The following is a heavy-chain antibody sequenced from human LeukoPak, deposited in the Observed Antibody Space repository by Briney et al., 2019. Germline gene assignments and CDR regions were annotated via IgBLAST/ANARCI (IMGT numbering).Heavy chain of an antibody. Sequence: SSETLSLTCTVSGGSVSSGSYYWSWIRQPPGKGLEWIGYIYYSGSINYNPSLKSRVTISVDTSKNQFSLKLSSVTAADTAVYYCAREGAAEDYWGQGTLVTVSS. CDR3: AREGAAEDY. J-gene: IGHJ4*02. CDR1: GGSVSSGSYY. V-gene: IGHV4-61*01. D-gene: IGHD6-13*01. CDR2: IYYSGSI.